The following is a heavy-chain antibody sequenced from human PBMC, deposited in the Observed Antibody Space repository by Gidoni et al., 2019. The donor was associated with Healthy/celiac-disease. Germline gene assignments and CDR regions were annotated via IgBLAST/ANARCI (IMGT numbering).Heavy chain of an antibody. V-gene: IGHV3-43D*03. D-gene: IGHD6-19*01. J-gene: IGHJ6*02. CDR3: AKDIAVAGIYYYYYGMDV. Sequence: GRFTISRDNSKNSLYLQMNSLRAEDTALYYCAKDIAVAGIYYYYYGMDVWGQGTTVTVSS.